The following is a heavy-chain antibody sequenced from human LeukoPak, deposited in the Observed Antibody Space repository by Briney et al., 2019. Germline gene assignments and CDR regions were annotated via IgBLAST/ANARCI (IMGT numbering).Heavy chain of an antibody. CDR3: ARRFSGYGSGSYRASPDY. CDR1: GGSISSYY. CDR2: IYYSGST. J-gene: IGHJ4*02. V-gene: IGHV4-59*12. Sequence: SETLSLTCTVSGGSISSYYWSWIRQPPGKGLEWIGYIYYSGSTNYNPSLKSRVSISVDTSKNQFSLKLSSVTAADTAVYYCARRFSGYGSGSYRASPDYWGQGTLVTVSS. D-gene: IGHD3-10*01.